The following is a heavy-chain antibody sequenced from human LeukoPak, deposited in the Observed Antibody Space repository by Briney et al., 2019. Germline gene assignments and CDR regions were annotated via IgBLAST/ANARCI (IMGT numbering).Heavy chain of an antibody. Sequence: ASVKVSCKASGYTFTSYAINWVRQAPGQGLEWMGWMNPNSGNTGYAQKFQGRVTITRNTSISTAYMELSSLRSEDTAVYYCARLYSSGWHRDYWGQGALVTVSS. J-gene: IGHJ4*02. V-gene: IGHV1-8*01. CDR1: GYTFTSYA. D-gene: IGHD6-19*01. CDR2: MNPNSGNT. CDR3: ARLYSSGWHRDY.